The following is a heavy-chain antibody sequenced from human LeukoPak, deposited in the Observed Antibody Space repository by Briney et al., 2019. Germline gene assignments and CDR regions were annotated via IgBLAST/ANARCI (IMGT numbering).Heavy chain of an antibody. CDR3: ARVLGGGEAFDF. D-gene: IGHD3-16*01. V-gene: IGHV4-59*01. Sequence: SETLSLTCTVSGGSISNYYLSWIRQPSGRGLEWIGYMYDTGRTGYKHNPSLKSRVTTSLDTSKNQFSLRLSSVTAADTALYFCARVLGGGEAFDFGGRGKIVTVSA. CDR2: MYDTGRTGY. CDR1: GGSISNYY. J-gene: IGHJ3*01.